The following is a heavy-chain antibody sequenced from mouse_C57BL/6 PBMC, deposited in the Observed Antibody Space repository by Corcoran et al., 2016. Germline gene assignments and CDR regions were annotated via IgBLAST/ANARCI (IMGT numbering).Heavy chain of an antibody. CDR1: GYTFTDYY. J-gene: IGHJ2*01. D-gene: IGHD1-1*01. V-gene: IGHV1-26*01. CDR2: INPNNGGT. Sequence: EVQLQQSGPELVKPGASVKISCKASGYTFTDYYMNWVKQSHGKSLEWIGDINPNNGGTSYNQKFKGKATLTVDKSSSTAYMELRSLTSEDSAVYYCARSPLYYYGSSNFDYWGQGTTLTVSS. CDR3: ARSPLYYYGSSNFDY.